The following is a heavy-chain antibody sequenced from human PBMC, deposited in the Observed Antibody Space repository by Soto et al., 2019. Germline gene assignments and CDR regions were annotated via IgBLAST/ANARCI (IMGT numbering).Heavy chain of an antibody. J-gene: IGHJ4*02. V-gene: IGHV3-23*01. Sequence: GGSLRLSCAASGFTFSIYAMSWFRQATVKVLEWVSAISTSGGSTYYADSVKGRFTISRDNSKNTLYLQMNSLRAEDTAVYYCWKSPGYDSRGYYSNVDYWGQGTLVTVSS. CDR3: WKSPGYDSRGYYSNVDY. CDR1: GFTFSIYA. D-gene: IGHD3-22*01. CDR2: ISTSGGST.